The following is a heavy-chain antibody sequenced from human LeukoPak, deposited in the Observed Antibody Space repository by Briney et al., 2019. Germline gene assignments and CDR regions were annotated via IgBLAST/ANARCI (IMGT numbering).Heavy chain of an antibody. CDR3: AREDIRLDYFDY. V-gene: IGHV3-48*03. CDR2: ISGSGVTM. Sequence: GGSLRLSCAASGFTFSSYEMNWVRQAPGRGLEWVSYISGSGVTMYYADSVKGRFTISRDDANNSLYLQMNSLRAEDTAVYYCAREDIRLDYFDYWGQGTLVTVSS. CDR1: GFTFSSYE. D-gene: IGHD6-19*01. J-gene: IGHJ4*02.